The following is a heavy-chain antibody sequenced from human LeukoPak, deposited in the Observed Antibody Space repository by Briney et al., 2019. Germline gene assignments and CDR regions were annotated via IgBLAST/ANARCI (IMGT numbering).Heavy chain of an antibody. D-gene: IGHD2-15*01. CDR3: ARPPRFCSGGSCHHERYLEN. CDR2: IWHDGSNQ. CDR1: GFTFSSYG. Sequence: PGRSLRLSCAASGFTFSSYGMHWVRQAPGKGLEWVAVIWHDGSNQYYADSVRGRFTISGDNSKNTLYLQMNSLRPEDTAVYYCARPPRFCSGGSCHHERYLENWGQGTLVTVSS. V-gene: IGHV3-33*08. J-gene: IGHJ4*02.